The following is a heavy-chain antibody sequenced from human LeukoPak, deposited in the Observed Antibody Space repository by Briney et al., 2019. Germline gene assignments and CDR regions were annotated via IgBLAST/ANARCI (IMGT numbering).Heavy chain of an antibody. CDR3: ARQPWNMGAYYFDY. CDR2: INHSGST. Sequence: SETLSLTCAVYGGSFSGYYWSWIRQPPGKGLGWIGEINHSGSTNYNPSLKSRVTISVDTSKNQFSLKLRSVTAADTAVYYCARQPWNMGAYYFDYWGQGTLVTVSS. D-gene: IGHD1-26*01. CDR1: GGSFSGYY. V-gene: IGHV4-34*01. J-gene: IGHJ4*02.